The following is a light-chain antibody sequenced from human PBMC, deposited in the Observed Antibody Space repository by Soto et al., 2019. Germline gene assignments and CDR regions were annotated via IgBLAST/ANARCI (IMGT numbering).Light chain of an antibody. CDR3: SSYAAGSTSVL. J-gene: IGLJ3*02. Sequence: QSALTQPASVSGSPGQSITISCTGIHNNVEGYNLVSWYQQYPGTAPKLIIYEDTERPSGVSNRFSGFKSGNTASLTISGLQADDESDYYCSSYAAGSTSVLFGGGTKLTVL. CDR1: HNNVEGYNL. V-gene: IGLV2-23*01. CDR2: EDT.